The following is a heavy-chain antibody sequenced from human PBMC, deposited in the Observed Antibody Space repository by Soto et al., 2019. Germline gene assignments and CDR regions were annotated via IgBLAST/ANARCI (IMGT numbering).Heavy chain of an antibody. CDR2: ISSSGSTI. V-gene: IGHV3-11*01. CDR1: GFTFSDYY. J-gene: IGHJ4*01. D-gene: IGHD3-22*01. CDR3: ARDHYFYSSRYSGSFDC. Sequence: PGGSLRLSCAASGFTFSDYYMSWIRQAPGKGLEWVSYISSSGSTIYYADSVKGRFTISRDNAKNSLYLQMNSLRAEDTAVYYCARDHYFYSSRYSGSFDCWGHGTLVTSPQ.